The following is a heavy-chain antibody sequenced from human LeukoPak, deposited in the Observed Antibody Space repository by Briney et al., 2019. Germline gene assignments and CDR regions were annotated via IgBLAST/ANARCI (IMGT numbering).Heavy chain of an antibody. CDR2: ISYNGRT. D-gene: IGHD5-12*01. CDR3: AKLSRLSDYDTEGYYYYYIDV. CDR1: GVSVSSYY. V-gene: IGHV4-59*02. Sequence: PSETLSLTCTVSGVSVSSYYWSWIRQPPGKGLEWIGYISYNGRTKYNPSLRSRVTITADTSKNQVSLKLSSVTAADTAVYYCAKLSRLSDYDTEGYYYYYIDVWGKGTTATVSS. J-gene: IGHJ6*03.